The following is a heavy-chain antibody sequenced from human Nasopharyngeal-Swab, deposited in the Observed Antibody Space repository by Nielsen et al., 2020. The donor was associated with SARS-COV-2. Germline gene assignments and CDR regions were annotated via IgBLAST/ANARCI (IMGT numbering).Heavy chain of an antibody. CDR1: GGSISSSSYY. Sequence: SETLSLTCTVSGGSISSSSYYWGWIRQAQGQGLEWIGSIYYSGSTYYNPSLKSRVTISVDTSKNQFSLKLSSVTAADTAVYYCARDGKGQQLAYYYYYYMDVWGKGTTVTVSS. CDR2: IYYSGST. CDR3: ARDGKGQQLAYYYYYYMDV. J-gene: IGHJ6*03. D-gene: IGHD6-13*01. V-gene: IGHV4-39*07.